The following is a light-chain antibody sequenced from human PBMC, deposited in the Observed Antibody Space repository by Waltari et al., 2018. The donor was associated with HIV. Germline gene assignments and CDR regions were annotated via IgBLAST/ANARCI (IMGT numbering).Light chain of an antibody. Sequence: DIQMTKSPSSLSASVGNRVTIPCRASQGVSNSLAWYQQKPGKAPKLLFYAASRLESGVPSRFSGSGSGTDYTLTISSLQPEDFATYYCQQYYSTPPLTFGGGTKVEIK. CDR3: QQYYSTPPLT. CDR1: QGVSNS. J-gene: IGKJ4*01. CDR2: AAS. V-gene: IGKV1-NL1*01.